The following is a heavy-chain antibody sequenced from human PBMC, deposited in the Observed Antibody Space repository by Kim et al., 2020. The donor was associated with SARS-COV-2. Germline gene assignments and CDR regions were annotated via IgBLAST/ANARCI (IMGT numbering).Heavy chain of an antibody. CDR2: ISSSSSYT. Sequence: GGSLRLSCAASGFTFSDYYMSWIRQAPGKGLEWVSYISSSSSYTNYADSVKGRFTISRDNAKNSLYLQMNSLRAEDTAVYYCARDRQVRGVDNWFDPWGQGTLVTVSS. D-gene: IGHD3-10*01. CDR3: ARDRQVRGVDNWFDP. J-gene: IGHJ5*02. V-gene: IGHV3-11*05. CDR1: GFTFSDYY.